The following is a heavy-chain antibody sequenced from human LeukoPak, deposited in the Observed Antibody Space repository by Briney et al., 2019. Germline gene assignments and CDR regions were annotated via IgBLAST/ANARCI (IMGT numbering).Heavy chain of an antibody. CDR2: ISGSGGST. Sequence: GGSLRLSCAASGFTFSSYAMSWVRQAPGKGLEWVSAISGSGGSTYYADSVKGRFTISRDNSRNTLYLQMGSLRAEDMAVYYCARDAGYVRFDFWGQGTLATVSS. CDR3: ARDAGYVRFDF. CDR1: GFTFSSYA. D-gene: IGHD5-18*01. J-gene: IGHJ4*02. V-gene: IGHV3-23*01.